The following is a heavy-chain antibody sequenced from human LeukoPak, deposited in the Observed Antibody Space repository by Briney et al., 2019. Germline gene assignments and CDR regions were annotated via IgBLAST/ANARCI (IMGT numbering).Heavy chain of an antibody. Sequence: PGGSLRLSCAAYGFTFSSYSMNWVRQAPGKGLEWVSFISTSSSYIYYADSGKGRFTISRDNAKNSLYLEMNSLRAEDTAVYYCARDSPNEAILWWSIDYWGQGTLVTVSS. J-gene: IGHJ4*02. D-gene: IGHD2-21*01. CDR2: ISTSSSYI. V-gene: IGHV3-21*01. CDR3: ARDSPNEAILWWSIDY. CDR1: GFTFSSYS.